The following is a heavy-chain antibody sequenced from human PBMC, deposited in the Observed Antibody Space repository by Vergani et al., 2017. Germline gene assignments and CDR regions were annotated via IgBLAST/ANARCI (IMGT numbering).Heavy chain of an antibody. Sequence: QLQLQESGPGLVKPSETLSLTCTVSGGSISSSSYYWGWIRQPPGKGLEWIGSIYYSGSTYYNPSLKSRVTISVDTSKNQFSLKLSSVTAADTAVYYCARHYDISTGSREDDAFDIWGQGTMVTVSS. CDR2: IYYSGST. D-gene: IGHD3-9*01. CDR3: ARHYDISTGSREDDAFDI. V-gene: IGHV4-39*01. CDR1: GGSISSSSYY. J-gene: IGHJ3*02.